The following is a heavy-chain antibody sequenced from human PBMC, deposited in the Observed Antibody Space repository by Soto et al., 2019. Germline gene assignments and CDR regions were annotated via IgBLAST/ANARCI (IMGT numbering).Heavy chain of an antibody. Sequence: QVQLQESGPGLVKPSQTLSLTCTVSGGSISSGGYYWTWIRRHPGKGLEWIGYNYYSGITYYNPSLKSRVTISLDTSKNQFSLQLSSVTAADTAVYYCARGSSIAGLYYGMDVWGQGTTVTVSS. J-gene: IGHJ6*02. CDR1: GGSISSGGYY. CDR3: ARGSSIAGLYYGMDV. D-gene: IGHD6-6*01. CDR2: NYYSGIT. V-gene: IGHV4-31*03.